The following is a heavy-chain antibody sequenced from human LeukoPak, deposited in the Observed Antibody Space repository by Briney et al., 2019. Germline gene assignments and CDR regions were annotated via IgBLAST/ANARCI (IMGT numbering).Heavy chain of an antibody. D-gene: IGHD1-26*01. CDR1: GFTFSSYS. J-gene: IGHJ3*02. CDR3: ARDPGWELPHDAFDI. CDR2: ISSSSSYI. V-gene: IGHV3-21*01. Sequence: GGSLRLSCAASGFTFSSYSMNWVRQAPGKGLEWVSSISSSSSYIYYADSVKGRFTISRDNAKNSLYLQMNSLRAEDTAVYYCARDPGWELPHDAFDIWGQGTMVTVSS.